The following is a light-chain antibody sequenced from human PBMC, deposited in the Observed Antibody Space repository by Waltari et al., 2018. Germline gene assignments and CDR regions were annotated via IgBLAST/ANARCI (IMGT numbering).Light chain of an antibody. CDR1: QSVTTN. CDR2: DAS. J-gene: IGKJ1*01. CDR3: QQYTNWPQT. Sequence: EILMTQSPATLSVSPGERATLSCRASQSVTTNLAWYQQKPGQAPRLLIFDASTRATGFPARFSGSGSGTEFTLTISSLQSEDFAVYYCQQYTNWPQTFGQGTKVDI. V-gene: IGKV3-15*01.